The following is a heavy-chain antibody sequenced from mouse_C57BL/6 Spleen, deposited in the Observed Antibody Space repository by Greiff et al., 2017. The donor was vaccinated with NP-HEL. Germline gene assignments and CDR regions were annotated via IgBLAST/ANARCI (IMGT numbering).Heavy chain of an antibody. Sequence: EVHLVESGEGLVKPGGSLKLSCAASGFTFSSYAMSWVRQTPEKRLEWVAYISSGGDYTYYADTVKGRFTISRDNARNTLYLQMSSLKSEDTAMYYCTRDLGYYYGSSLYAMDYWGQGTSVTVSS. CDR3: TRDLGYYYGSSLYAMDY. J-gene: IGHJ4*01. CDR1: GFTFSSYA. CDR2: ISSGGDYT. D-gene: IGHD1-1*01. V-gene: IGHV5-9-1*02.